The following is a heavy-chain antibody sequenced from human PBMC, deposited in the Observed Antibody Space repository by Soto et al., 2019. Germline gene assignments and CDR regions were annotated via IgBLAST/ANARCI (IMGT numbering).Heavy chain of an antibody. V-gene: IGHV3-30-3*01. J-gene: IGHJ4*02. Sequence: GGSLRLSCAASGFTFSSYAMHWVRQAPGKGLEWVAVISYDGSNKYYADSVKGRFTISRDNSKNTLYLQMNSLRAEDTAVYYCARPSSGGEKNFHFDYWGQGTLVTVSS. CDR1: GFTFSSYA. CDR3: ARPSSGGEKNFHFDY. CDR2: ISYDGSNK. D-gene: IGHD3-10*01.